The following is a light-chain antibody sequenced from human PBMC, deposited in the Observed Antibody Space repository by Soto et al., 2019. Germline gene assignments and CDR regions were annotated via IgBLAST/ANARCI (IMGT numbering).Light chain of an antibody. V-gene: IGLV1-44*01. J-gene: IGLJ3*02. CDR2: SNN. Sequence: QSVLTQPPSASGTPGQRVTISCSGSSSNIGSNTVNWYQQLPGTAPKIIIYSNNQRPSGVPDRFSGSKSGTSASLAISGLQSEDEADYYCAAWDDSLNGQGVFGGGTQLTVL. CDR3: AAWDDSLNGQGV. CDR1: SSNIGSNT.